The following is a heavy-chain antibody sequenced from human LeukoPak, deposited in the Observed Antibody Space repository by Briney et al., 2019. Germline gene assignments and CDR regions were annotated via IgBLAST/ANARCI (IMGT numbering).Heavy chain of an antibody. J-gene: IGHJ6*02. CDR2: IIPILGIA. D-gene: IGHD4-11*01. CDR3: ASPDLGDYSNSPQGYGMDV. Sequence: SVKVSCKASGGTFSSYTISWVRQAPGQGGEWMGRIIPILGIANYAQKFQGRVTITADKSTSTAYMELSSLRSEDTAVYYCASPDLGDYSNSPQGYGMDVWGQGTTATVSS. V-gene: IGHV1-69*02. CDR1: GGTFSSYT.